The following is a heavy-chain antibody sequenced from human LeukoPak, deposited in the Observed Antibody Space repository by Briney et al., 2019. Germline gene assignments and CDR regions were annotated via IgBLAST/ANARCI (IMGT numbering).Heavy chain of an antibody. J-gene: IGHJ6*03. CDR2: INPNSGGT. CDR3: ARRLVDYYYYYYMDV. D-gene: IGHD2-15*01. CDR1: GYTFTSYD. Sequence: ASVKVSCKASGYTFTSYDINWVRQATGQGLEWMGWINPNSGGTNYAQKFQGRVTMTRDTSISTAYMERSRLRSDDTAVYYCARRLVDYYYYYYMDVWGKGTTVTVSS. V-gene: IGHV1-2*02.